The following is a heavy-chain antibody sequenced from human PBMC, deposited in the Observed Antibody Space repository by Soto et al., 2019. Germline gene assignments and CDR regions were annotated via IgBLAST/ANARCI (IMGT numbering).Heavy chain of an antibody. CDR2: ISGGGTTM. Sequence: QVQLVESGGGLVKPGGSLRLSCAASGFTLSDYYMSWIRQAPGKGLEWVSYISGGGTTMYYADSVKGRFTISRDNAENSLNLQMNSLRAEDTAVYYCARRRTDYLYGMDVWGQGTTVTVSS. CDR3: ARRRTDYLYGMDV. D-gene: IGHD4-17*01. CDR1: GFTLSDYY. V-gene: IGHV3-11*01. J-gene: IGHJ6*02.